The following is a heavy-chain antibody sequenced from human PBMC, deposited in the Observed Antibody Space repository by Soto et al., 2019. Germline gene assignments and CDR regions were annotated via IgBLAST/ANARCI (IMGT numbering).Heavy chain of an antibody. J-gene: IGHJ4*02. V-gene: IGHV3-23*01. CDR3: ARGWNFDQ. D-gene: IGHD1-1*01. CDR1: GFTFSAFP. CDR2: ISATTPNT. Sequence: VQLLESGGGFVQPGGSLRLSCATSGFTFSAFPMSWVRQAPGKGLDWVSTISATTPNTYYADSVKGRFTISRDNSKNTLYLQMNSLRAEDTAIYYCARGWNFDQWGQGTLVT.